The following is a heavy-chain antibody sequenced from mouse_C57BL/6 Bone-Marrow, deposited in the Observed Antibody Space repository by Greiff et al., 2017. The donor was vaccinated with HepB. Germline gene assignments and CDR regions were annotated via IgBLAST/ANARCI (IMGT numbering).Heavy chain of an antibody. J-gene: IGHJ2*01. V-gene: IGHV1-82*01. D-gene: IGHD2-2*01. CDR1: GYAFSSSW. CDR3: ARCGGYRDYFDY. Sequence: QVQLKESGPELVKPGASVKISCKASGYAFSSSWMNWVKQRPGKGLEWIGRIYPGDGDTNYNGKFKGKATLTADKSSSTAYMQLSSLTSEDSAVYFCARCGGYRDYFDYWGQGTTLTVSS. CDR2: IYPGDGDT.